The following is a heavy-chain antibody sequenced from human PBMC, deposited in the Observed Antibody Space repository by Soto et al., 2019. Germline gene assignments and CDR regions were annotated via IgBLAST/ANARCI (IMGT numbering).Heavy chain of an antibody. CDR2: ISGSGGST. V-gene: IGHV3-23*01. CDR3: AKDSPGLRFVGRGFDY. CDR1: GFTFSSYA. D-gene: IGHD5-12*01. J-gene: IGHJ4*02. Sequence: EVQLLESGGGLVQPGGSLRLSCAASGFTFSSYAMSWVRQAPGKGLEWVSAISGSGGSTYYADSVKGRFTISRDNSKNTPYLQMNSLRAEDTAVYYCAKDSPGLRFVGRGFDYWGQGTLVTVSS.